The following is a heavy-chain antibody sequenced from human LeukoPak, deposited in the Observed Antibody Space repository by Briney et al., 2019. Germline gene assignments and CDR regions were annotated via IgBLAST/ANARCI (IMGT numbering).Heavy chain of an antibody. J-gene: IGHJ3*02. V-gene: IGHV4-34*01. CDR2: INHSGST. CDR3: ARGRYCSSTSCYTFDI. CDR1: GGSFSDYY. D-gene: IGHD2-2*02. Sequence: HPSETLSLTCAVYGGSFSDYYWSWIRQPPGKGLEWIGEINHSGSTNYNPSLKSRVTISVDTSKNQFSLKLSSVTAADTAVYYCARGRYCSSTSCYTFDIWGQGTMVTVSS.